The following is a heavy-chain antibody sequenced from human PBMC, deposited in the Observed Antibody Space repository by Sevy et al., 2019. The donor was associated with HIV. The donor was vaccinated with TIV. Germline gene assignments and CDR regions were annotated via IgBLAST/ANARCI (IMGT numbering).Heavy chain of an antibody. CDR2: TSGNSGAI. J-gene: IGHJ6*02. V-gene: IGHV3-48*02. D-gene: IGHD2-21*02. Sequence: GGSLRLSCTVSGFIFSRYSMNWVRQAPGKGLEWISYTSGNSGAIYYPDSVKGRFTVSRDNANNALFLQMSSLKDDDTAVYYCARGPDCGGDCDVGFYYPLDVWGPGTTVTVSS. CDR1: GFIFSRYS. CDR3: ARGPDCGGDCDVGFYYPLDV.